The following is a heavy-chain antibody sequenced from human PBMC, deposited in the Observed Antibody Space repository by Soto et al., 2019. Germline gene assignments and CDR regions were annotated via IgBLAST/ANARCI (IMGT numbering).Heavy chain of an antibody. Sequence: SETLSLTCAVSGGSISSSNWWSWVRQPPGKGLEWIGEIYHSGSTNYNPSLKSRVTISVDKSKNQFSLKLSSVTAADTAVYYCARGRRITIFGVVIITAKAPSYFYGMDVWGQGTTVTVSS. CDR1: GGSISSSNW. CDR2: IYHSGST. V-gene: IGHV4-4*02. J-gene: IGHJ6*02. D-gene: IGHD3-3*01. CDR3: ARGRRITIFGVVIITAKAPSYFYGMDV.